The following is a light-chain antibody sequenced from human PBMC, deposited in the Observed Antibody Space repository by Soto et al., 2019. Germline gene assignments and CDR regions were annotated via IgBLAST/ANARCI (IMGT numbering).Light chain of an antibody. CDR1: RWHSSYA. J-gene: IGLJ2*01. CDR3: QTWGTGIVV. CDR2: LNSDGSH. V-gene: IGLV4-69*01. Sequence: QPVLTQSPSASASLGASVKLTCTLSRWHSSYAIAWHQQQPEKGPRYLMKLNSDGSHSKGDGIPDRFSGSSSGAERYRTISSLQSEDEADYYCQTWGTGIVVFGGGTKLTVL.